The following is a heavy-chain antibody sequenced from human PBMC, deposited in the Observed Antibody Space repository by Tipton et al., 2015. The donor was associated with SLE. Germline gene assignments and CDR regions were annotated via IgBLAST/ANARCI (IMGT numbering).Heavy chain of an antibody. CDR3: AGGWDRSGEPFKF. V-gene: IGHV4-59*08. J-gene: IGHJ4*02. D-gene: IGHD3-22*01. CDR2: ISSIGGT. Sequence: LSCTVSGGPVSSYYWSWIRQPPGQDLEWIGYISSIGGTSYNPSLKSRLTISRDTSKNQVSLILRSVTVADTAVFYCAGGWDRSGEPFKFWGQGTLVTVSS. CDR1: GGPVSSYY.